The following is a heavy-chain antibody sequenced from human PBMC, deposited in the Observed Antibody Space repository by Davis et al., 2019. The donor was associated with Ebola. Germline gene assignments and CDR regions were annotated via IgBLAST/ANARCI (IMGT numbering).Heavy chain of an antibody. CDR3: AKSADLTYYYDSSGYSTRYYYYGMDV. J-gene: IGHJ6*02. D-gene: IGHD3-22*01. Sequence: GSLRLSCAASGFTFSNAWMSWIRQPPGKGLEWIGEINHSGSTNYNPSLWGRVTISEDTSKIQFSLKLTPVTAADTAVYYCAKSADLTYYYDSSGYSTRYYYYGMDVWGQGTTVTVSS. CDR2: INHSGST. CDR1: GFTFSNAW. V-gene: IGHV4-34*08.